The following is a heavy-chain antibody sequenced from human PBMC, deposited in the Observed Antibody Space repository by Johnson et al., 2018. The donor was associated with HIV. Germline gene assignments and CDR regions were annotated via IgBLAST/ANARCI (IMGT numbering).Heavy chain of an antibody. D-gene: IGHD2-2*01. J-gene: IGHJ3*02. CDR1: GFTFSSYA. CDR3: AKAGDLYCSSSSCYVGAFDI. CDR2: ISGSGGST. Sequence: VQLVESGGGLVQPGGSLRLSCAASGFTFSSYAMSWVRQAPGKGLEWVSAISGSGGSTYYADSVKGRFTISRDNSKNTRYLQMNSLRAEDTAVYYCAKAGDLYCSSSSCYVGAFDIWGQGTMVTVSS. V-gene: IGHV3-23*04.